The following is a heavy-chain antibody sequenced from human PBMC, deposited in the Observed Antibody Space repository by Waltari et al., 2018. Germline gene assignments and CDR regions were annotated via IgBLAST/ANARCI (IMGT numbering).Heavy chain of an antibody. Sequence: QVQLVQSGAEVKKPGASVKVSCKVSGYTLTELSMHWVRRAPGKGLERMGGFDPEDGETIYAQKFQGRVTMTEDTSTDTAYMELSSLRSEDTAVYYCASRGVIIHNTANYYYYYMDVWGKGTTVTVSS. V-gene: IGHV1-24*01. CDR1: GYTLTELS. D-gene: IGHD3-10*01. J-gene: IGHJ6*03. CDR2: FDPEDGET. CDR3: ASRGVIIHNTANYYYYYMDV.